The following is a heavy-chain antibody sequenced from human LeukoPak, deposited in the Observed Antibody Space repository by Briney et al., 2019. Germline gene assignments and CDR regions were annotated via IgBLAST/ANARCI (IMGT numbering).Heavy chain of an antibody. J-gene: IGHJ6*02. Sequence: GASVKVSCKASGGTFSSYAISWVRQAPGQGLEWMGRIIPILGIANYAQKFQGRVTITADKSTSTAHMELSSLRSEDTAVYYCAREEGSRGSGSYRQYYYYYGMDVWGQGTTVTVSS. V-gene: IGHV1-69*04. CDR2: IIPILGIA. CDR1: GGTFSSYA. D-gene: IGHD3-10*01. CDR3: AREEGSRGSGSYRQYYYYYGMDV.